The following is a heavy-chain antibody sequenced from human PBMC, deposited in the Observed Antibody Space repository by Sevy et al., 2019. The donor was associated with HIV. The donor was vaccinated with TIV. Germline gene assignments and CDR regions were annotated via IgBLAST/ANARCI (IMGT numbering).Heavy chain of an antibody. J-gene: IGHJ4*02. CDR2: IYFTGNT. CDR1: GGSISSYF. Sequence: SETLSLTCSVSGGSISSYFWTWVRQSPGKGLEWIGNIYFTGNTDYSPALKSRVILSLDTSKSQFSLTLKSVTAADTAIYFCARAATTRPRVLDYWGQGTLVTVSS. V-gene: IGHV4-59*01. D-gene: IGHD1-1*01. CDR3: ARAATTRPRVLDY.